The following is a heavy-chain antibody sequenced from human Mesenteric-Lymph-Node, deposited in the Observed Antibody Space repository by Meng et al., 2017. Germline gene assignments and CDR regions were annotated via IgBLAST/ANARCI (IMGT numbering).Heavy chain of an antibody. D-gene: IGHD3-3*01. V-gene: IGHV5-51*01. CDR1: GYSFTSYW. J-gene: IGHJ3*02. CDR3: ASFPYYDFWSGYFDI. Sequence: GEFLKISCKGSGYSFTSYWIGWVRQMPGKGLEWMGIIYPGDSDTRYSPSFQGQVTISADKSISTAYLQWSSLKASDTAMYYCASFPYYDFWSGYFDIWVQGTMVTVSS. CDR2: IYPGDSDT.